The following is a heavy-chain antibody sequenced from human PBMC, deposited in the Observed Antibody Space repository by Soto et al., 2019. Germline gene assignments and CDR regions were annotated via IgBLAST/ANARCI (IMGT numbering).Heavy chain of an antibody. CDR2: IYYSGTT. CDR3: ARRGPTVTLGGYYYYAMDV. D-gene: IGHD4-17*01. Sequence: QLQLQESGPGLVKPSETLSLTCTVSGGSISSSSYYWGWIRQPPGKGLEWIGSIYYSGTTYYNPSLKSRVTISVDTSKNQCSLNLSSVTAAETAVYYCARRGPTVTLGGYYYYAMDVWGQGTTVTVSS. J-gene: IGHJ6*02. CDR1: GGSISSSSYY. V-gene: IGHV4-39*01.